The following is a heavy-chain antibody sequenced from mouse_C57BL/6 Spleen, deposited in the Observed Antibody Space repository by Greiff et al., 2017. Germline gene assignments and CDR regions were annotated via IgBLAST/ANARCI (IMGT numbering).Heavy chain of an antibody. CDR3: ARSSSRYYYAMDY. J-gene: IGHJ4*01. V-gene: IGHV5-17*01. Sequence: DVMLVESGGGLVKPGGSLKLSCAASGFTFSDYGMHWVRQAPEKGLEWVAYISSGSSTIYYADTVKGRFTISRDNAKNTLFLQMTSMRSEDTAMYYCARSSSRYYYAMDYWGQGTSVTVSS. D-gene: IGHD1-1*01. CDR1: GFTFSDYG. CDR2: ISSGSSTI.